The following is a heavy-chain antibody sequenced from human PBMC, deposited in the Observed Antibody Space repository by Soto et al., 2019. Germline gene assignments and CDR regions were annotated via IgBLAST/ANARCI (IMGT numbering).Heavy chain of an antibody. CDR1: GGSISSSSYY. J-gene: IGHJ4*02. CDR3: ARQVGYSSS. D-gene: IGHD6-13*01. Sequence: SETLSLTCTVSGGSISSSSYYWGWIRQPPGKGLEWIGSIYYSGSTYYNPSLKSRVTISVDTSKNQFSLKLSSVTAADTAVYYCARQVGYSSSWGQGTLVTVSS. CDR2: IYYSGST. V-gene: IGHV4-39*01.